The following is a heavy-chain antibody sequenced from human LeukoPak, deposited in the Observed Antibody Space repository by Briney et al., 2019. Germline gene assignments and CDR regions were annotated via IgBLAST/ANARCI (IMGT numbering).Heavy chain of an antibody. D-gene: IGHD3/OR15-3a*01. J-gene: IGHJ4*02. CDR3: TRDGVGTSLDY. CDR1: GFTFSSYG. CDR2: IWYDGSNK. V-gene: IGHV3-33*01. Sequence: PGGSLRLSCAASGFTFSSYGMHWVRQAPGKGLEWVAVIWYDGSNKYYADSVKGRFTISRDNSKNTLYLQMNSLRAEDTAVYYCTRDGVGTSLDYWGQGTLVTVSS.